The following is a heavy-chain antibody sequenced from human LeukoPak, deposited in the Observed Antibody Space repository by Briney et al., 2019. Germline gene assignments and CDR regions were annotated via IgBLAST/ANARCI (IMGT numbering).Heavy chain of an antibody. D-gene: IGHD6-19*01. CDR2: IYTSGIP. J-gene: IGHJ4*02. CDR3: ARGSEQWLTYFDY. CDR1: SGSISSNS. V-gene: IGHV4-4*07. Sequence: SETLSLTWTVSSGSISSNSWSWIRQPAGKWLECIGHIYTSGIPNYIPSLRSRVTMSVDTSKNQISLKLSSFTAADSAVYYCARGSEQWLTYFDYWGQGTLVTVSP.